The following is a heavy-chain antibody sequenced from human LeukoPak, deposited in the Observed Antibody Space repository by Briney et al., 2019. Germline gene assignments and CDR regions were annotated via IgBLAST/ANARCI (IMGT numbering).Heavy chain of an antibody. D-gene: IGHD5-12*01. J-gene: IGHJ4*02. Sequence: PSETLSLTCTVSGGSISSSSYYWGWVRQPPGRGLEWIGSIYYSGSTYYNPSLKSRVTISVDTSKNQFSLKLSSVTAADTAVYYCARLSGVATYDYWGQGTLVTVSS. CDR2: IYYSGST. CDR3: ARLSGVATYDY. V-gene: IGHV4-39*01. CDR1: GGSISSSSYY.